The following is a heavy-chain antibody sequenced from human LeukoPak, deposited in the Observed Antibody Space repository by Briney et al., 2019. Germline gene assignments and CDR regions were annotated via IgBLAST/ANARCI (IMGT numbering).Heavy chain of an antibody. D-gene: IGHD5-24*01. CDR2: IYSGGST. CDR3: ARDLDGYIDY. CDR1: RFTASSNY. Sequence: PGGSLRLSCAASRFTASSNYMSWVRQAPGKGLEWVSVIYSGGSTSYADSVKGRFTISRDNSKNTLYLQMNSLRAEDTAVYYCARDLDGYIDYWGQGTLVTVSS. V-gene: IGHV3-66*02. J-gene: IGHJ4*02.